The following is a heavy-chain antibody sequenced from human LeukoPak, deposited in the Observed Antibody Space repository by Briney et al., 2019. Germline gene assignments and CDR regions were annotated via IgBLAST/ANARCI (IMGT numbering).Heavy chain of an antibody. V-gene: IGHV1-18*04. CDR3: ARGAWIQLWFPPDSPQRNQNYYYYYMDV. J-gene: IGHJ6*03. CDR2: ISPYNGDT. Sequence: ASVKVSCKASGYTFTDYYMHWVRQAPGQGLEWMGWISPYNGDTNYAQRLQGRFTMTTDTSTSTAYMELRSLRSEDTAVYYCARGAWIQLWFPPDSPQRNQNYYYYYMDVWGKGTTVTVSS. D-gene: IGHD5-18*01. CDR1: GYTFTDYY.